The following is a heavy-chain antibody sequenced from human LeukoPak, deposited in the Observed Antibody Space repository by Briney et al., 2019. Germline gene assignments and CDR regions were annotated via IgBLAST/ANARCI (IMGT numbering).Heavy chain of an antibody. D-gene: IGHD3-16*02. CDR1: GGSISSSSYY. V-gene: IGHV4-39*01. CDR2: IYYSGST. Sequence: PSETLSLTCTVSGGSISSSSYYWGWIRQPPGKGLEWIGSIYYSGSTYYNPSLKSRVTISVDTSKNQFSLKLSSVTAADTAVYYCARAFYEGYDYVCGSYRSAFDYWGQGTLVTVSS. J-gene: IGHJ4*02. CDR3: ARAFYEGYDYVCGSYRSAFDY.